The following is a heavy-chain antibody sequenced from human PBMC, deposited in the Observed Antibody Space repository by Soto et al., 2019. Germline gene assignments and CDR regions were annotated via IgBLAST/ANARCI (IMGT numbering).Heavy chain of an antibody. V-gene: IGHV3-7*01. Sequence: SLILSFSASLFTFIIYFIIFFLHSPFNFLYFFSNIKQYLIYKYYVYSFKFLFTISRYNAKNSLYLQINSLRAEDTSVYYCARTLFRVEYSSSYFDYWGQGTLVTVSS. CDR2: IKQYLIYK. CDR1: LFTFIIYF. D-gene: IGHD6-6*01. J-gene: IGHJ4*02. CDR3: ARTLFRVEYSSSYFDY.